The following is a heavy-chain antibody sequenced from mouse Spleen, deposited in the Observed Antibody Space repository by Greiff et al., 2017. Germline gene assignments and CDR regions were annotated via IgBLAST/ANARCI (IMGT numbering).Heavy chain of an antibody. CDR3: ARNVYWYFDV. V-gene: IGHV1-42*01. CDR1: GYSFTGYY. Sequence: EVQLQQSGPELVKPGASVKISCKASGYSFTGYYMNWVKQSPEKSLEWIGEINPSTGGTTYNQKFKAKATLTVDKSSSTAYMQLKSLTSEDSAVYYCARNVYWYFDVWGAGTTVTVSS. CDR2: INPSTGGT. J-gene: IGHJ1*01.